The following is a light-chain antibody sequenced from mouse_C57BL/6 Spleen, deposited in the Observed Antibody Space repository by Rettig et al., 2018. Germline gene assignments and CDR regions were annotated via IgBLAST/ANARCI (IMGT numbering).Light chain of an antibody. CDR2: YAS. CDR3: QQSNSWPYT. Sequence: SPAILSVSPGERVSFSCRASQSIGTSIHWYQQRTNGSPRLLIKYASESISGIPSRFSGSGSGTDFTLSINSVESEDIADYYCQQSNSWPYTFGGGTKLEIK. CDR1: QSIGTS. V-gene: IGKV5-48*01. J-gene: IGKJ2*01.